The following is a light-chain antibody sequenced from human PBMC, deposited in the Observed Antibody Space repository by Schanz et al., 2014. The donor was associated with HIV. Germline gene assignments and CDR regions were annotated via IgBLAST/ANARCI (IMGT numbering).Light chain of an antibody. J-gene: IGLJ2*01. CDR2: SDT. Sequence: QSVLTQPPSASGPPGQTVTISCSGSSSNIGSNTVHWYQQLPGTAPKLLFYSDTERPSGVPDRFSASKSGTSASLAITGLQAEDEATYYCQSYDTSLSGVVFGGGTKLTVL. CDR3: QSYDTSLSGVV. V-gene: IGLV1-44*01. CDR1: SSNIGSNT.